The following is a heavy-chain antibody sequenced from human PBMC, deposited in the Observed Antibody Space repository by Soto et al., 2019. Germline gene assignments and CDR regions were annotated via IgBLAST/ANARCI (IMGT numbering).Heavy chain of an antibody. CDR1: GFSLTNPRVG. CDR3: ARMTSGNVVYTGPTSTHYYMDG. Sequence: QVTWKESGPVLVNPPETLTLTCSVSGFSLTNPRVGVTWIRQSPGKALEWLAHIFSNDEKAYSTSLESRLTISRDTSKSQVVLAMTNLDPVDTGTYFCARMTSGNVVYTGPTSTHYYMDGWGKGTTVTVSS. J-gene: IGHJ6*03. CDR2: IFSNDEK. D-gene: IGHD2-15*01. V-gene: IGHV2-26*01.